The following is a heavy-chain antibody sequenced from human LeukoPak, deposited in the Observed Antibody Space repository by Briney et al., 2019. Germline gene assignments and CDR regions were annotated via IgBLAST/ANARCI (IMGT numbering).Heavy chain of an antibody. V-gene: IGHV4-39*01. CDR1: GGSISSSGYY. D-gene: IGHD2-2*02. Sequence: PSETLSLTCTVSGGSISSSGYYWGWIRQPPWKGLEWIGSMYYSGSTNYNPSVKSRVTISADTSRNQFSLNLSSVTAADTAVYYCYTTSGGRPHWGQGTLVTVSS. CDR2: MYYSGST. J-gene: IGHJ4*02. CDR3: YTTSGGRPH.